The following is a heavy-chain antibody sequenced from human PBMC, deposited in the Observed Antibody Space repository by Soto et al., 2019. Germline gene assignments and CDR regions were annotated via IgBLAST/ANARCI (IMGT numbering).Heavy chain of an antibody. D-gene: IGHD3-10*01. CDR3: AGGGVRGVITRTRDYYGMDV. Sequence: PGESLKISCKGSGYSFTSYWIGWVRQMPWKGLEWMGIIYPGDSDTRCSPSFQGQVTISADKSISTAYLQWSSLKASDTAMYYCAGGGVRGVITRTRDYYGMDVWGKGTTVTVSS. J-gene: IGHJ6*04. CDR2: IYPGDSDT. CDR1: GYSFTSYW. V-gene: IGHV5-51*01.